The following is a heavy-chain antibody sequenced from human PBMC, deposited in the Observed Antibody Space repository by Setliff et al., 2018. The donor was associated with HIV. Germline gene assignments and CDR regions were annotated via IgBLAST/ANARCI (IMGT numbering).Heavy chain of an antibody. CDR3: ARDSEPMSGTWYDY. CDR2: VHHSGRTT. V-gene: IGHV4-34*01. CDR1: GGPFSGYY. Sequence: SETLSLTCAVYGGPFSGYYWGWIRQSPGKGLEWIGEVHHSGRTTNYNPSLKSRVTMSVDASKNQFSLKLTSVTAADTGTYYCARDSEPMSGTWYDYWGQGTLVTVS. D-gene: IGHD1-1*01. J-gene: IGHJ4*02.